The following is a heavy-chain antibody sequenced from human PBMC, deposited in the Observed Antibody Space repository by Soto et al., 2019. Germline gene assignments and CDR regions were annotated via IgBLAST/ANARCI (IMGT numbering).Heavy chain of an antibody. D-gene: IGHD3-10*01. V-gene: IGHV1-18*01. CDR1: GYTFTTYG. Sequence: QVQLVQSGAEVKKPGASVKVSCKASGYTFTTYGISWVRQAPGQGLEWMGWISAYNGNANYAQKFQGRVTMTTDTSTSTAYMELRSLRSDDTAVYYCARDYYGSGRLNAHNWFDPWGQGTLVTVSS. CDR3: ARDYYGSGRLNAHNWFDP. CDR2: ISAYNGNA. J-gene: IGHJ5*02.